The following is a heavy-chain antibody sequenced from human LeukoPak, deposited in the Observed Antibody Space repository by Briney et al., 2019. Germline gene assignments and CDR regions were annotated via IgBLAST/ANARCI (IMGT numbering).Heavy chain of an antibody. Sequence: GGSLRLSCVATGFTFSNYWMHWVRQAPGKGLVWVSRINSNGTSTNYADSVKGRFTISRDNAKNTLNLQMNSLRTEDTAVYYCARGSSGYSYGWGQGTLVTVSS. D-gene: IGHD5-18*01. CDR2: INSNGTST. CDR3: ARGSSGYSYG. CDR1: GFTFSNYW. V-gene: IGHV3-74*01. J-gene: IGHJ4*02.